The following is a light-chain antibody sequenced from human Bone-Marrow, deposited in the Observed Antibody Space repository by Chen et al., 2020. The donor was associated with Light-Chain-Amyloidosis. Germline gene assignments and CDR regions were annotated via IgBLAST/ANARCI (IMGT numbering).Light chain of an antibody. V-gene: IGKV1-9*01. CDR1: QAIGRS. Sequence: DIQLTQSPSFLSASVGDTGTIPCRASQAIGRSLAWFQLKPGKAPQLLIFAGSHFETHVPQRFSGSRDGSDFTLTLSGLQPEDFATYYCQQVHGYPRTFGQGTRV. CDR2: AGS. CDR3: QQVHGYPRT. J-gene: IGKJ1*01.